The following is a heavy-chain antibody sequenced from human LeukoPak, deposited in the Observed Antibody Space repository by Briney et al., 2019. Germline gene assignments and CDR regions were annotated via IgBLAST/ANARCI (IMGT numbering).Heavy chain of an antibody. D-gene: IGHD6-19*01. CDR1: GGTFSSYA. V-gene: IGHV1-46*01. Sequence: ASVKVSCKASGGTFSSYAISWVRQAPGQGLEWMGIINPSGGSTSYAQKFQGRVTMTRDTSTSTVYMELSSLRSEDTAVYYCARGCSGWYGYYYYMDVWGKGTTVTISS. CDR3: ARGCSGWYGYYYYMDV. J-gene: IGHJ6*03. CDR2: INPSGGST.